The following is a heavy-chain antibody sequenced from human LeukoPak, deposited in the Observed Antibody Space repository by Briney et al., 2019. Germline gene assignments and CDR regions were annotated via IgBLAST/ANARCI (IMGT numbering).Heavy chain of an antibody. CDR2: IIPIFGTA. V-gene: IGHV1-69*13. CDR1: GGTFSSYA. CDR3: ARAGVVYLVRYYFDY. D-gene: IGHD2-15*01. J-gene: IGHJ4*02. Sequence: ASVKVSCKASGGTFSSYAISWVRQAPGQGLEWMGGIIPIFGTANYAQKFQGRVTITADESTSTAYMELSSLRSEDTAVYYCARAGVVYLVRYYFDYWGQGTLVTVSS.